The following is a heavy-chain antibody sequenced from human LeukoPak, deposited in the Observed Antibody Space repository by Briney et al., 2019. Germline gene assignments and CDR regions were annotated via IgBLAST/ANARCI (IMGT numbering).Heavy chain of an antibody. J-gene: IGHJ4*02. CDR2: IKQDGSEK. D-gene: IGHD3-22*01. V-gene: IGHV3-7*01. CDR1: GFTFSSYW. Sequence: GGSLRLSCAASGFTFSSYWMSWVRQAPGKGLEWVANIKQDGSEKYYVDSVKGRFTISRDNAKNSLYLQMNSLRAEDTAVYYCARDSLTMIVGRQKRGLDYWGQGTLVTVSS. CDR3: ARDSLTMIVGRQKRGLDY.